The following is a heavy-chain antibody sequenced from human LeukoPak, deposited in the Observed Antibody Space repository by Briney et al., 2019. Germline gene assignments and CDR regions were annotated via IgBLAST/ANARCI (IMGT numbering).Heavy chain of an antibody. CDR3: ARDREAIWFGELLFALDY. CDR2: IGSSSSYI. CDR1: GFTFSSHS. Sequence: GGTLILSCAASGFTFSSHSMNWVRQAPGKGLEWVSSIGSSSSYIYYADSVKGRFTISRDNAKNSLYLQMNSLRADDTAVYYCARDREAIWFGELLFALDYWGQGTLVTVSS. J-gene: IGHJ4*02. D-gene: IGHD3-10*01. V-gene: IGHV3-21*04.